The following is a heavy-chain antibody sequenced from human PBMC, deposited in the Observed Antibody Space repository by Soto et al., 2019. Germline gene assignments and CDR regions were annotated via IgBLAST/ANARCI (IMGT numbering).Heavy chain of an antibody. D-gene: IGHD4-17*01. V-gene: IGHV1-18*01. Sequence: ASVKVSCKASGYTFTSYGISWVRQAPGQGLEWMGWISAYNGNTNYAQKLQGRVTMTTDTSTSTAYMELRGLRSDDTAVYYCARGEAFYDYVDYSASSYIDYRAQGTLVTVS. CDR3: ARGEAFYDYVDYSASSYIDY. J-gene: IGHJ4*02. CDR2: ISAYNGNT. CDR1: GYTFTSYG.